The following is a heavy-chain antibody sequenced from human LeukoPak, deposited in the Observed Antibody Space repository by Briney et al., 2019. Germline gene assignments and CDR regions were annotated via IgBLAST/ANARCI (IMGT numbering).Heavy chain of an antibody. CDR2: TSYDGNNK. V-gene: IGHV3-30*04. Sequence: GGSLRLSCAASGFTFSSYSMHWVRQAPGKGPEWVAATSYDGNNKQYADSVKGRLTISRDNSKNTLYLQMDSLGADDTAVYYCARGDYLGSGRFSDYWGQGILVTVSS. CDR1: GFTFSSYS. CDR3: ARGDYLGSGRFSDY. J-gene: IGHJ4*02. D-gene: IGHD3-10*01.